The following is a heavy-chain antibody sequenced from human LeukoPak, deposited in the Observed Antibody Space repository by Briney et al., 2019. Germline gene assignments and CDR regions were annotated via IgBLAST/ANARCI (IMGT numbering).Heavy chain of an antibody. CDR3: ARDPIHRDDYNAD. D-gene: IGHD5-24*01. Sequence: SETLSLTCAVYGGSFSGYYWSWIRQPPGKGLEWIGSINYSGSTNYNPSLKSRVTISIDTSKNRMSLKLISVTAADTAVYYCARDPIHRDDYNADWGQGALVSVSS. V-gene: IGHV4-59*01. CDR2: INYSGST. J-gene: IGHJ4*02. CDR1: GGSFSGYY.